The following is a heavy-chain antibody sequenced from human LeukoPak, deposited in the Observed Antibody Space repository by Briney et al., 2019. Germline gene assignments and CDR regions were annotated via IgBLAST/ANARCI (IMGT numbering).Heavy chain of an antibody. CDR2: IIPIFGTA. Sequence: SVKVSCKASGGTFSSYAISWVRQAPGQGLEWMGRIIPIFGTANYAQKFQGRVTITTDESTSTAYMELSSLRSEDTAVYYCARAPGRAIRHFDYWGQGTLVTVSS. D-gene: IGHD2-2*01. J-gene: IGHJ4*02. CDR1: GGTFSSYA. V-gene: IGHV1-69*05. CDR3: ARAPGRAIRHFDY.